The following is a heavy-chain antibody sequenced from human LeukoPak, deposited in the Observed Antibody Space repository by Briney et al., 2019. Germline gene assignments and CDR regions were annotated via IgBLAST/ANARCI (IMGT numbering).Heavy chain of an antibody. J-gene: IGHJ4*02. Sequence: PGGSLRLSCAASGFTFSSYGMTWVRQAPGKGLEWVAAISDSGTRTFYVDSVKGRFTISRDNSKNTLYLQMNSLRAEDTAVYYCAKEPNEWLSLYYFDYWGQGTLVTVSS. CDR1: GFTFSSYG. D-gene: IGHD6-19*01. CDR3: AKEPNEWLSLYYFDY. V-gene: IGHV3-23*01. CDR2: ISDSGTRT.